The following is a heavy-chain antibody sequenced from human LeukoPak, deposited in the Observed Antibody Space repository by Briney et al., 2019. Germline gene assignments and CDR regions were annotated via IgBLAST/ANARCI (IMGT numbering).Heavy chain of an antibody. J-gene: IGHJ4*02. D-gene: IGHD6-19*01. Sequence: SQTLSLTCTVSGGSISSGSYYWSWIRQPAGKGLEWIGRIYTSGSTNYNPSLKSRVTLSLDTSKNQFSLKLSSVTAADTAVYYCARVSEKWLPNYFDYWGQGTLVTVSS. V-gene: IGHV4-61*02. CDR2: IYTSGST. CDR1: GGSISSGSYY. CDR3: ARVSEKWLPNYFDY.